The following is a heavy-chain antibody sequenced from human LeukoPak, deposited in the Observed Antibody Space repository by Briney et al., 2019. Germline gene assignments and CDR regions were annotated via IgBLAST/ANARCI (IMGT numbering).Heavy chain of an antibody. J-gene: IGHJ4*02. CDR2: INPNSGGT. V-gene: IGHV1-2*02. CDR3: ARDPITIFGVVIARFDY. Sequence: ASVKVSCQASGYPFTGYYMHWVRQAPGQGLEWMGWINPNSGGTNYAQKFQGRVTMTRDTSISTAYMELSRLRSDDTAVYYCARDPITIFGVVIARFDYWGQGTLVTVSS. D-gene: IGHD3-3*01. CDR1: GYPFTGYY.